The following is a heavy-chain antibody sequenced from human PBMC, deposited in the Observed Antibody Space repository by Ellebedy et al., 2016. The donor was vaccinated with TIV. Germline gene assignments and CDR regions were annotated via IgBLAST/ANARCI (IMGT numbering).Heavy chain of an antibody. V-gene: IGHV3-23*01. J-gene: IGHJ4*02. Sequence: GESLKISCAASGFTFSSYAMSWVRQAPGKGLEWVSTISPSGVSTHYADSVKGRFTISRDNSKNTLYLQMDSLTPEDTAVYFCAKGLDDWGQGTLVTVSS. CDR2: ISPSGVST. CDR1: GFTFSSYA. CDR3: AKGLDD.